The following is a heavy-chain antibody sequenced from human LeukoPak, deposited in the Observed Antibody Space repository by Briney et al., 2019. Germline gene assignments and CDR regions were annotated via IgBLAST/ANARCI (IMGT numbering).Heavy chain of an antibody. CDR3: ARGGLESPWSGYNAPDF. J-gene: IGHJ4*02. V-gene: IGHV3-64*02. CDR1: GFIFSNFD. D-gene: IGHD3-3*01. Sequence: QSGGSLRLSCAASGFIFSNFDMHWVRQAPGKGLEYVSSINAGGGSTYYAASVKGRFTISRDAVKDTLYLQMGSVRIEDTAVYYCARGGLESPWSGYNAPDFWGQGTLVAVSS. CDR2: INAGGGST.